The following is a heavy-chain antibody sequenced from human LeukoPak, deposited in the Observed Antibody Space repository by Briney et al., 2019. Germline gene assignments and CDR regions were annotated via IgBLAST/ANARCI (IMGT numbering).Heavy chain of an antibody. D-gene: IGHD4-17*01. J-gene: IGHJ5*02. Sequence: GGSLRLSCAASGFTFSSYSMNWVRQAPGKGLEWVPSISSSSSYIYYADSVKGRFTISRDNAKNSLYLQMNSLRAEDTAVYYCARDRLMTTVTTGWFDPWGQGTLVTVSS. CDR2: ISSSSSYI. CDR1: GFTFSSYS. CDR3: ARDRLMTTVTTGWFDP. V-gene: IGHV3-21*01.